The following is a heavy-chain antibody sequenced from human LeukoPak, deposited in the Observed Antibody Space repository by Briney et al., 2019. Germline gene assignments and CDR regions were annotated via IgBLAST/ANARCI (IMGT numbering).Heavy chain of an antibody. CDR3: ARDHGQLLGCWENYYYGMDV. CDR2: ISSSSSYI. V-gene: IGHV3-21*01. D-gene: IGHD2-2*01. Sequence: GGSLRLSCAASGFTFSSYSMNWVRRAPGKGLEWVSSISSSSSYIYYADSVKGRFTISRDNAKNSLYLQMNSLRAEDTAVYYCARDHGQLLGCWENYYYGMDVWGQGTTVTVSS. CDR1: GFTFSSYS. J-gene: IGHJ6*02.